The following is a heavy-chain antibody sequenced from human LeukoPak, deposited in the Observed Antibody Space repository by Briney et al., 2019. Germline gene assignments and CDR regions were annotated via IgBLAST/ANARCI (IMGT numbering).Heavy chain of an antibody. CDR3: AKTYSSGWFTRMSDAFDI. D-gene: IGHD6-19*01. V-gene: IGHV3-23*01. CDR1: GFTFSSYA. CDR2: ISGSGGST. J-gene: IGHJ3*02. Sequence: AGGSLGLSCAASGFTFSSYAMSWVRQAPGKGLEWVSAISGSGGSTYYADSVKGRFTISRDNSKNTLYLQMNSLRAEDTAVYYCAKTYSSGWFTRMSDAFDIWGQGTMVTVSS.